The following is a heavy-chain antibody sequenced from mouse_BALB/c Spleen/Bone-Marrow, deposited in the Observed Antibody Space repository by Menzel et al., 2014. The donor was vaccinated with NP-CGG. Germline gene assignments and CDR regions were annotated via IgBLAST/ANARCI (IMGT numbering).Heavy chain of an antibody. CDR3: TRDGSSRWYFDV. J-gene: IGHJ1*01. CDR2: IDPETGGT. Sequence: QESGAELVMPGASVTLSCKASGYTFTDYEMHWVKQTPVHGLEWIGAIDPETGGTAYNQKFKGKATLTADKSSSTAYMELRSLTSEDSAVYYCTRDGSSRWYFDVWGAGTTVTVSS. CDR1: GYTFTDYE. V-gene: IGHV1-15*01. D-gene: IGHD1-1*01.